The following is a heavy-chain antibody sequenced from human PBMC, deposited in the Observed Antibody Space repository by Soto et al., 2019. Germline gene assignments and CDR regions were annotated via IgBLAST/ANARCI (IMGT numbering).Heavy chain of an antibody. CDR2: ITHDVTGA. D-gene: IGHD1-26*01. J-gene: IGHJ6*02. V-gene: IGHV3-74*01. CDR1: GFTFGSYW. CDR3: TRVGVTWMDV. Sequence: EVQLVEPGGGLVQPGESLRLSCAASGFTFGSYWMHWVRQAPGKGLEWVSRITHDVTGANYADSVMGRFTISRDNAKNILYLQMNNLIPEDTAVYYCTRVGVTWMDVWGQGTTVTVAS.